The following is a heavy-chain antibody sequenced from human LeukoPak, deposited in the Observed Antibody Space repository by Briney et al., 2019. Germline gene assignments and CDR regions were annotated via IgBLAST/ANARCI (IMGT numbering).Heavy chain of an antibody. D-gene: IGHD4-23*01. V-gene: IGHV4-59*01. CDR2: INYSGST. CDR1: GGSISTYC. J-gene: IGHJ3*02. CDR3: ARADDYGGNSGYGDAFYM. Sequence: SETLSLTCTASGGSISTYCWSWIRQPPGKGLEWIGYINYSGSTNYNPSLKSRVTISVDTSMNQFSLKVTSVTASDTAMYYCARADDYGGNSGYGDAFYMWGQGTMVTVSS.